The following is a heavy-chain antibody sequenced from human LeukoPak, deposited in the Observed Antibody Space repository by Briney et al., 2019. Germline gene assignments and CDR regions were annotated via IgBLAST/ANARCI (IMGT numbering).Heavy chain of an antibody. J-gene: IGHJ5*02. Sequence: SQTLSLTCTVSGGSISSGSYYWNWIRQPAGKGLEWIGRIYKTGSTNYNPSLKSRVTISVDTSKNQFSLKLSSVTAADTAVYYCAREGLNMVRGIIPKEAWGWFDPWGQGTLVTVSS. V-gene: IGHV4-61*02. CDR2: IYKTGST. D-gene: IGHD3-10*01. CDR3: AREGLNMVRGIIPKEAWGWFDP. CDR1: GGSISSGSYY.